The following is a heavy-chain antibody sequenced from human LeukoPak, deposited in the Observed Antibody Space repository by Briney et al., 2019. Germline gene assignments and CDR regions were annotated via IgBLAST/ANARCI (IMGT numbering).Heavy chain of an antibody. CDR3: TTTTYYYDSSGYYRPGY. J-gene: IGHJ4*02. Sequence: PGGSLRLSCAASGFTFSNAWMSWVRRAPGKGLEWVGRIKSKTDGGTTDYAAPVKGRFTISRDDSKNTLYLQMNSLKTEDTAVYYCTTTTYYYDSSGYYRPGYWGQGTLVTVSS. D-gene: IGHD3-22*01. CDR2: IKSKTDGGTT. V-gene: IGHV3-15*01. CDR1: GFTFSNAW.